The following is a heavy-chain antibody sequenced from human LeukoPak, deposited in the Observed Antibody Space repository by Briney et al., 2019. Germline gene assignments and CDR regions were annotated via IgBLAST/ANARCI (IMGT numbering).Heavy chain of an antibody. Sequence: PGGSLRLSCAASGFTFSNYAITWVRQAPGKGLEWVSSISSSGSSTYYADSVKGRFTISRDNAKNSLYLQMNSLRAEDTAVYYCARDFTLKYAARSFDYWGQGTLVTVSS. D-gene: IGHD6-6*01. CDR1: GFTFSNYA. CDR2: ISSSGSST. V-gene: IGHV3-23*01. CDR3: ARDFTLKYAARSFDY. J-gene: IGHJ4*02.